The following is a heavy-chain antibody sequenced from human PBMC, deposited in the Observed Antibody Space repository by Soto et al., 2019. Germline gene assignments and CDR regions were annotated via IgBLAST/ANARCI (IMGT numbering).Heavy chain of an antibody. Sequence: QVQLMQSGAEVKKPGASVKVSCKASGYTFTSYAMHWVRQAPGQRLEWMGWINAGNGNTKYSQKFQGRVTITRDTSASTAYMELSSLRSEDTAVYYCVRSTILGNWFDPWGQGTLVTVSS. V-gene: IGHV1-3*01. CDR2: INAGNGNT. D-gene: IGHD2-2*01. CDR3: VRSTILGNWFDP. CDR1: GYTFTSYA. J-gene: IGHJ5*02.